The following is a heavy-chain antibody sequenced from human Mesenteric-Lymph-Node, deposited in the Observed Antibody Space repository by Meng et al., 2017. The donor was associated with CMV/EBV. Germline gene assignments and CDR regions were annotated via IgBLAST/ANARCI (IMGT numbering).Heavy chain of an antibody. CDR3: AKSSDFWSGGIDY. CDR1: GYTFTGYY. CDR2: INPNSGGT. Sequence: ASVKVSCKASGYTFTGYYMHWVRQAPGQGLEWMGWINPNSGGTNYAQKFQGRVTMTRDTSISTAYMELSRLRSDDTAVYYCAKSSDFWSGGIDYWGQGTLVTVSS. V-gene: IGHV1-2*02. D-gene: IGHD3-3*01. J-gene: IGHJ4*02.